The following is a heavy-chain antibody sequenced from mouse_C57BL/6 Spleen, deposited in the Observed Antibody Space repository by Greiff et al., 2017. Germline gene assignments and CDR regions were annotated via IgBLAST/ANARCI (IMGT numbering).Heavy chain of an antibody. J-gene: IGHJ4*01. CDR2: IYPRDGST. CDR3: ARSGYYGSSYGYAMDD. V-gene: IGHV1-85*01. D-gene: IGHD1-1*01. Sequence: VKLQESGPELVKPGASVKLSCKASGYTFTSYDINWVKQRPGQGLEWIGWIYPRDGSTKYNEKFKGKATLTVDTSSSTAYMELHSLTSEDSAVYFCARSGYYGSSYGYAMDDWGQGTSVTVSS. CDR1: GYTFTSYD.